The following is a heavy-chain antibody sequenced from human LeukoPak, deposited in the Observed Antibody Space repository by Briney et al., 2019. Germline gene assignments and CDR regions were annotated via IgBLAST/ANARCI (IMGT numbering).Heavy chain of an antibody. Sequence: PGRSLRLPCAASGFTLGDYDIHWVRQAPGKGPEWVSSISSNSDTIAYAEPVKGRFTVSRDNTINSLYLQMDSLRAEDTALYYCAKDLGPGSMATSPGFDYWGQGTLVTVSS. CDR2: ISSNSDTI. V-gene: IGHV3-9*01. CDR1: GFTLGDYD. J-gene: IGHJ4*02. CDR3: AKDLGPGSMATSPGFDY. D-gene: IGHD5-24*01.